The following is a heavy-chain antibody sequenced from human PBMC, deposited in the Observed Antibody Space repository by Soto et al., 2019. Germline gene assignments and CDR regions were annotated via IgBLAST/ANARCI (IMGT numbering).Heavy chain of an antibody. CDR3: ARDSGYSYGPLDY. Sequence: GGPLRPSCPASVFTLSGYAMHWVRQAPGKGLEWVAFISSSSSTIYYADSVKGRFTISRDNAKNSLYLQMNSLRAEFTAVYYCARDSGYSYGPLDYWGQGTLVTVSS. D-gene: IGHD5-18*01. CDR2: ISSSSSTI. J-gene: IGHJ4*02. V-gene: IGHV3-48*01. CDR1: VFTLSGYA.